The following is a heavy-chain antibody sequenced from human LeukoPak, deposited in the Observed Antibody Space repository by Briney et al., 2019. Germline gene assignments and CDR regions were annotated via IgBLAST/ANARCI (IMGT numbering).Heavy chain of an antibody. CDR2: ISAYNDNT. V-gene: IGHV1-18*01. CDR1: GYTFTSYG. D-gene: IGHD3-3*01. CDR3: ARDYDFWSGYRRNYFDY. J-gene: IGHJ4*02. Sequence: GASVKVSCKASGYTFTSYGISWVRQAPGQGLEWMGWISAYNDNTNYAQKFQGRATMTTDTSTSTAYMELTSLRSDDTAVYYCARDYDFWSGYRRNYFDYRGQGTLVTVSS.